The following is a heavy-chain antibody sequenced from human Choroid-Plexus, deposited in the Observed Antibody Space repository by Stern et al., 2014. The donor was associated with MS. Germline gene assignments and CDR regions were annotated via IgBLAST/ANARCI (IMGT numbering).Heavy chain of an antibody. CDR2: IYHRGST. V-gene: IGHV4-31*03. CDR1: GGSISSGGYF. D-gene: IGHD2-2*01. CDR3: ARKGAIVPAAIENWFDS. J-gene: IGHJ5*01. Sequence: VQLVESGPGLVKPSQTLSLTCTVSGGSISSGGYFWSWIRQHPGKGLEXIGFIYHRGSTYYNPSLKSRLTISVDTSKNQFPLNLSSVTAADTAVYYCARKGAIVPAAIENWFDSWGQGTLVTVSS.